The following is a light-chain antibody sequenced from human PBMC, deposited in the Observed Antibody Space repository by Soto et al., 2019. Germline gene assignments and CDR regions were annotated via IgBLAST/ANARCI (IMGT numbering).Light chain of an antibody. Sequence: QSALTQPRSVSGSPGQSVTISCTGTSSDVGGYNYVSWYQQHPGKAPKLMIYDVSKRPSGVPDRFSGCKSGNTAALTISGLQAEDDAEYYCCSYAGSYTVVFGGGTKLTVL. CDR2: DVS. V-gene: IGLV2-11*01. J-gene: IGLJ2*01. CDR3: CSYAGSYTVV. CDR1: SSDVGGYNY.